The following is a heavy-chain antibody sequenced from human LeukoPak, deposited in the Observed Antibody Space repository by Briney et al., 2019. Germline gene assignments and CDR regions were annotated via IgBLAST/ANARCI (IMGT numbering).Heavy chain of an antibody. CDR3: AREYYYDSSGNYPGGDAFDI. CDR1: GFTFSSYS. J-gene: IGHJ3*02. V-gene: IGHV3-21*01. D-gene: IGHD3-22*01. Sequence: GGSLRLSCAASGFTFSSYSMNWVRQAPGKGLEWVSCISSSSTYMYYAESVRGRFTISRDNAKNSLYLQMNSLRAEDTAVYYCAREYYYDSSGNYPGGDAFDIWGQGTMVTVSS. CDR2: ISSSSTYM.